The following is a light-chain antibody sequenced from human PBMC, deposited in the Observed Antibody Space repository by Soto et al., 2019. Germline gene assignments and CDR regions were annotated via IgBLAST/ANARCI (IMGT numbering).Light chain of an antibody. Sequence: IVLTQSPGTLSLSPGERATLSCRASQSVFSNYLAWYQQTPGQAPRLLIHGVSSRATGIPDRFSGGGSGTDFTLTISSLEPEDFSVYYCHQYGSSVPTFGQGTKVDIK. CDR2: GVS. J-gene: IGKJ1*01. CDR1: QSVFSNY. V-gene: IGKV3-20*01. CDR3: HQYGSSVPT.